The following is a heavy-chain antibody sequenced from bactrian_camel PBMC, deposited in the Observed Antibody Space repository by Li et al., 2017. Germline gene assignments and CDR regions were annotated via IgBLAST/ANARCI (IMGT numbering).Heavy chain of an antibody. Sequence: HVQLVESGGGSVQAGGSLRLSCVASGYRYAYNCMGWFRQAPGKEREGVAARDPTSDTTFYVDSVKGRFTITHDNAKNTLYLQMNSLKPEDTAMYYCAAEPGRLWMPAVEALGVRAYSVWGQGTQVTVS. CDR3: AAEPGRLWMPAVEALGVRAYSV. V-gene: IGHV3S63*01. CDR2: RDPTSDTT. J-gene: IGHJ4*01. CDR1: GYRYAYNC. D-gene: IGHD3*01.